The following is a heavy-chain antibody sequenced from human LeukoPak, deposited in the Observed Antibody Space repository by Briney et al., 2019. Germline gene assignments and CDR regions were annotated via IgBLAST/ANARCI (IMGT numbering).Heavy chain of an antibody. Sequence: GASVKVSCKTSGGTFSTYAISWVRQAPGQGLEWMGRIIPMLGIANYAQNFQGRVTITADKSTTTAYMELSSLRSEDTAVYYCARDSADYGDYDYWGQGTLVTVSS. CDR2: IIPMLGIA. V-gene: IGHV1-69*04. CDR1: GGTFSTYA. CDR3: ARDSADYGDYDY. J-gene: IGHJ4*02. D-gene: IGHD4-17*01.